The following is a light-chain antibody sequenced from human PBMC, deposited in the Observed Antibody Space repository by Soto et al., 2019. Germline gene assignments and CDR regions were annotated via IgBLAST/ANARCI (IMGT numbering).Light chain of an antibody. CDR2: ATY. V-gene: IGKV1-39*01. Sequence: DIQMTQSPSSLSASVGDRVTITCRASQTIDTYLNWYHQKPGKAPELRIYATYILQGGDPSRFSGSGSGTDFTLTISSLQPEDFGTYYCQQSYSTPLTFGGGTKVEIK. CDR3: QQSYSTPLT. J-gene: IGKJ4*01. CDR1: QTIDTY.